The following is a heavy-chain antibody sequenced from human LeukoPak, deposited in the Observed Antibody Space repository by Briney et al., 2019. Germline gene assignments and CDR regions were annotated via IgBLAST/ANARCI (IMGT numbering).Heavy chain of an antibody. V-gene: IGHV1-2*02. CDR1: GYTFTGYY. J-gene: IGHJ4*02. D-gene: IGHD3-22*01. CDR3: ARVSAPYYYDNSGYRYFDY. CDR2: INPNSGDT. Sequence: ASVKVSCKASGYTFTGYYMHWVRQAPGQGLEWMGWINPNSGDTNYAQKFHGRVSMTRDTSISTAYMELSRLGSDDTAVYYCARVSAPYYYDNSGYRYFDYWGQGTLVTVSS.